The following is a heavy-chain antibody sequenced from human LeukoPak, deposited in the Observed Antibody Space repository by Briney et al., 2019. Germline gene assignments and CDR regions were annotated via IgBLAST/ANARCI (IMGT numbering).Heavy chain of an antibody. V-gene: IGHV1-18*01. J-gene: IGHJ4*02. CDR1: GYTFTSYG. CDR3: ARSLVKFGEADY. CDR2: ISAYNGNT. Sequence: ASVKVSCKASGYTFTSYGISWVQQAPGQGLEWMGWISAYNGNTNYAQKLQGRVTMTTDTSTSTAYMELRSLRSDDTAVYYCARSLVKFGEADYWGQGTLVTVSS. D-gene: IGHD3-10*01.